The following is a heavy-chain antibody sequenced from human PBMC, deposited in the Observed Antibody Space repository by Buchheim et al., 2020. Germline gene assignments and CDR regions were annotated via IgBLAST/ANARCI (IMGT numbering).Heavy chain of an antibody. CDR1: GYSISSGYY. J-gene: IGHJ4*02. CDR2: IYHSGST. V-gene: IGHV4-38-2*02. D-gene: IGHD2-21*02. CDR3: ARVVTAIGVYFDY. Sequence: QVQLQESGPGLVKPSETLSLTCTVSGYSISSGYYWGWIRQPPGKGLEWIGSIYHSGSTYYNPSLKSRVTISVDTSKNQFFLKLSSVTAADTAVYYCARVVTAIGVYFDYWGQGTL.